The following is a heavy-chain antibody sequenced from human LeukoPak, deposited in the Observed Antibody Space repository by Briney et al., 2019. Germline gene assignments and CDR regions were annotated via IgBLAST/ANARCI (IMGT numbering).Heavy chain of an antibody. V-gene: IGHV1-69*04. CDR1: GGTFSSYA. Sequence: SVKVSCKASGGTFSSYAISWVRQAPGQGLEWMGRIIPILGIANYAQKLQGRVTMTTDTSTSTAYMELRSLRSDDTAVYYCARVHSIFGVVIRGDYFDYWGQGTLVTVSS. CDR2: IIPILGIA. D-gene: IGHD3-3*01. CDR3: ARVHSIFGVVIRGDYFDY. J-gene: IGHJ4*02.